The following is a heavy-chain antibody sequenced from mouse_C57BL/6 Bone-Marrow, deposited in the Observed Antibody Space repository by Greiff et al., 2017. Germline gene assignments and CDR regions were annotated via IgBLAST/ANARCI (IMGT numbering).Heavy chain of an antibody. Sequence: QVQLKESGPGLVQPSQSLSITCTVSGFSLTSYGVHWVRQSPGKGLEWLGVIWRGGSTDYNAAFMSRLSITKDNSKSQVFFKMNSLQADDTAIYYCAKSRTVVADWYFDVWGTGTTVTVSS. CDR2: IWRGGST. D-gene: IGHD1-1*01. CDR3: AKSRTVVADWYFDV. J-gene: IGHJ1*03. V-gene: IGHV2-5*01. CDR1: GFSLTSYG.